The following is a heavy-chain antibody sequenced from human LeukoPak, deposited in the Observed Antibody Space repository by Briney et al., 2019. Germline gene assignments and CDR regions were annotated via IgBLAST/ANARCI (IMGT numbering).Heavy chain of an antibody. J-gene: IGHJ6*02. CDR2: IDTTSSTI. CDR1: GFTFSSYS. Sequence: PGGSLRPSCAASGFTFSSYSFNWVRQAPGKGLEWVSYIDTTSSTIYYADSVKGRFTISRDNAKDSVYLQMNSLRDEDTALYYCVKSPSDGLDVWGQGATVTVSS. V-gene: IGHV3-48*02. CDR3: VKSPSDGLDV.